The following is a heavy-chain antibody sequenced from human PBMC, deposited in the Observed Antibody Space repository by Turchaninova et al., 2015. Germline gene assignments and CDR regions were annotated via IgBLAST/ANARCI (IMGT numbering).Heavy chain of an antibody. CDR3: ARNETTYYDVWSGYYARYFDY. V-gene: IGHV4-39*01. CDR2: IDYSGST. CDR1: GGSISSSSYY. Sequence: QLQLQESGPGLVKPSETLSLTCTVSGGSISSSSYYWGWIRQPPGKGLEWIGSIDYSGSTYYNPSLKSRVTISVDTSKNQFSLKRSVVTAADTAGYYCARNETTYYDVWSGYYARYFDYWGQGTLVTVSS. D-gene: IGHD3-3*01. J-gene: IGHJ4*02.